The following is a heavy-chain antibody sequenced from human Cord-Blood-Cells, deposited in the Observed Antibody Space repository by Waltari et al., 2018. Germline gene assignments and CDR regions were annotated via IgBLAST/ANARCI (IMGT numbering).Heavy chain of an antibody. Sequence: QVQLVQSGAEVKKPGTSVRVSCKASGGTFSSYAISWVRQAPGQGLEWMGGIIPIFGTANYAQKYQGRVPITADESTSTAYMELISLRSEDTAVYYCASVKVVADAFDIWGQGTMVTVSS. J-gene: IGHJ3*02. D-gene: IGHD2-15*01. CDR3: ASVKVVADAFDI. CDR1: GGTFSSYA. V-gene: IGHV1-69*01. CDR2: IIPIFGTA.